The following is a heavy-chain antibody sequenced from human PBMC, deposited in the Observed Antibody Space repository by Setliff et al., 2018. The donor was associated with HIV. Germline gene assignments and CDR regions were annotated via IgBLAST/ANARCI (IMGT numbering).Heavy chain of an antibody. CDR3: ARRAANGLFDY. D-gene: IGHD2-15*01. CDR2: IYTSGST. J-gene: IGHJ4*02. CDR1: GDTDFY. V-gene: IGHV4-4*09. Sequence: SETLSLTCTVSGDTDFYWSWIRQPPGKGLEWIGYIYTSGSTNYNPSLKSRVTISVDTSKNHFSLKLSSVTAADTAVYYCARRAANGLFDYWGQGTLVTVS.